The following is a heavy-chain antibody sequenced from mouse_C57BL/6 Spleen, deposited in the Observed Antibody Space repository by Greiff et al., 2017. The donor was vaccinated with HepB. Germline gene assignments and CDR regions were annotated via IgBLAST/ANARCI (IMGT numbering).Heavy chain of an antibody. D-gene: IGHD1-1*01. CDR3: ARGTVVANDWYFDV. Sequence: EVQLQQSGPGMVKPSQSLSLTCTVTGYSITSGYDWHWIRHFPGNKLEWMGYISYSGSTNYNPTLKSRISITHDTSKNHFFLKLNSVTTEDTATYYCARGTVVANDWYFDVWGPGTTVTVSS. CDR2: ISYSGST. V-gene: IGHV3-1*01. J-gene: IGHJ1*01. CDR1: GYSITSGYD.